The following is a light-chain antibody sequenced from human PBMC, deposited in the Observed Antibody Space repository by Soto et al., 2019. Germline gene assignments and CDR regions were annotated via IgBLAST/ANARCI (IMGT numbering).Light chain of an antibody. CDR2: AAS. J-gene: IGKJ5*01. Sequence: DIQLTQSPSFLSASVGDRVTITCRASQGIGSYLAWYQQAPGQAPKLLIYAASSLQSGVPSRFSGSGSGTEFSLTISSLHPEDFATYYCQQLNSYPPTFGQGTRLEIK. CDR3: QQLNSYPPT. V-gene: IGKV1-9*01. CDR1: QGIGSY.